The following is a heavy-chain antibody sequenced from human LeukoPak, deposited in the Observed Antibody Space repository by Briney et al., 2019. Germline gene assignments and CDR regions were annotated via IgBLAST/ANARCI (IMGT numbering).Heavy chain of an antibody. V-gene: IGHV4-59*01. CDR1: GGSISSYY. CDR2: IYYSGST. D-gene: IGHD3-3*01. CDR3: ARDEKDYDFWSGYSSWFDP. Sequence: PSETLSLTCTVSGGSISSYYWSWIRQPPGKGLEWIGYIYYSGSTNYNPSLKSRVTISVDTSKNQFSLKLSSVTAADTAVYYCARDEKDYDFWSGYSSWFDPWGQGTLVTVSS. J-gene: IGHJ5*02.